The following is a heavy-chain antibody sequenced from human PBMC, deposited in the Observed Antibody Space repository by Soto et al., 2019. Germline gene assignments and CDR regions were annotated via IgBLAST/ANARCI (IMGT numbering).Heavy chain of an antibody. CDR1: GGSISSSSYY. CDR2: IYYSGST. D-gene: IGHD1-1*01. CDR3: ARGDAYNSFDY. V-gene: IGHV4-39*02. Sequence: SETLSLTCTVSGGSISSSSYYWGWIRQPPGKGLEWIGSIYYSGSTYYNPSLKSRVTISRDNAKNSLYLQMSSLRVGDTAMFYCARGDAYNSFDYWGQGALVTVSS. J-gene: IGHJ4*02.